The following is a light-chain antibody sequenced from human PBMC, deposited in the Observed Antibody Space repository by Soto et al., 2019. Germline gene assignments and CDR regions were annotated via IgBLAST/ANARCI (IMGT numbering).Light chain of an antibody. J-gene: IGKJ4*01. Sequence: EIVMTQSPVTLSMSPGETATLSCRASVTVATNVAWYQQTPGQAPRLLIYGASSRATGIPDRFSGSGSGTDFSLTISRLEPEDFAVFFCQQYGGSLTFGGGTKVDI. V-gene: IGKV3-20*01. CDR1: VTVATN. CDR3: QQYGGSLT. CDR2: GAS.